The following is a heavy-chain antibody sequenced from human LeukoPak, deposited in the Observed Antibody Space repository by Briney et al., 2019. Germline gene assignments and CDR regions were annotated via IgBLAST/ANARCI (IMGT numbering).Heavy chain of an antibody. CDR2: IYSGGST. D-gene: IGHD2-2*01. J-gene: IGHJ1*01. V-gene: IGHV3-53*01. CDR1: GFTVSSNY. Sequence: GGSLRLSCAASGFTVSSNYMSWVRQAPGKGLEWVSVIYSGGSTYYADSVKGRFTISRGNSKNTLFLQMNSLRAEDTAVYYCARDSPRERTAAAHAEYFQHWGQGTLVTVSS. CDR3: ARDSPRERTAAAHAEYFQH.